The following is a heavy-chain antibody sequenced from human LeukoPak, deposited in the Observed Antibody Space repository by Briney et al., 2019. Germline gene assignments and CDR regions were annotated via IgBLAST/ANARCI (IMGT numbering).Heavy chain of an antibody. Sequence: SETLSLTCTVSGGSIISSSYYWGWIRQPPGEGLGWIGGIYFSGSTYYNPSLKSRVTISVDTSKNQFSLKLSSVTAADTAVYYCARLLGYGSGKKREYYFDYWGQGTLVTVSS. V-gene: IGHV4-39*01. CDR3: ARLLGYGSGKKREYYFDY. CDR1: GGSIISSSYY. CDR2: IYFSGST. D-gene: IGHD3-10*01. J-gene: IGHJ4*02.